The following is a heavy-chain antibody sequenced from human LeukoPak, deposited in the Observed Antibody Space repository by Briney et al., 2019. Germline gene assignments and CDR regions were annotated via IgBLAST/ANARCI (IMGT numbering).Heavy chain of an antibody. CDR2: ISAYNGNT. CDR1: GYTFTSYG. V-gene: IGHV1-18*01. Sequence: ASVKVSCKASGYTFTSYGISWVRQAPGQGLEWIGWISAYNGNTNYAQKLQGRVTMTTDTSTSPAHTELRSLRSGHTALYYCARARMGGYYKSTWFDPWGQGTLVTVSS. D-gene: IGHD3-3*01. J-gene: IGHJ5*02. CDR3: ARARMGGYYKSTWFDP.